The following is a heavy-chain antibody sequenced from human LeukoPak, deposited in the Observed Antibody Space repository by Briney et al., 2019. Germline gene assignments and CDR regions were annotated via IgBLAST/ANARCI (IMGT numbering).Heavy chain of an antibody. J-gene: IGHJ4*02. V-gene: IGHV3-21*01. CDR3: ASGTTGTTGFNY. Sequence: RPGGSLRLSCTASGFTFSSYTMNWVRQAPGKGLEWLSSISSGSGYIFYADSMKGRFTISRDNAKNSLNLQMSSLRAEDTAVYYCASGTTGTTGFNYWGQGTLVTASS. D-gene: IGHD1-7*01. CDR1: GFTFSSYT. CDR2: ISSGSGYI.